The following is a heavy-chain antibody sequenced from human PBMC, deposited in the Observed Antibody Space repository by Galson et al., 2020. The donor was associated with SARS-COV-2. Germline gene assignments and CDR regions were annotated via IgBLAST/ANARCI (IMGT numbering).Heavy chain of an antibody. Sequence: GGSLRLSCAASGFTFSSYSMNWVRQAPGKGLEWVASISSTSNHIYYADSVKGRFTVSRDNAKNSLYLQLNSLRAEDTAVYYCSREGYCGNSCYTLYYFDSWGQGTLVTVSS. CDR2: ISSTSNHI. CDR3: SREGYCGNSCYTLYYFDS. J-gene: IGHJ4*02. D-gene: IGHD2-2*01. V-gene: IGHV3-21*01. CDR1: GFTFSSYS.